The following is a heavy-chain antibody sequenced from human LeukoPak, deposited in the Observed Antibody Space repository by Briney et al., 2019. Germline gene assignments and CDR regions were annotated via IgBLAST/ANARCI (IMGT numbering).Heavy chain of an antibody. CDR2: ISYDGSNK. J-gene: IGHJ3*02. CDR3: ARPTSSNWNIPDI. Sequence: PGRSLRLSCAASGFTFSSYAMHWVRQAPGKGLERVAVISYDGSNKYYADSVKGRFTISRDNSKNTLYLQMNSLRAEDTAVYYCARPTSSNWNIPDIWGQGTMVTVSS. D-gene: IGHD1/OR15-1a*01. CDR1: GFTFSSYA. V-gene: IGHV3-30*01.